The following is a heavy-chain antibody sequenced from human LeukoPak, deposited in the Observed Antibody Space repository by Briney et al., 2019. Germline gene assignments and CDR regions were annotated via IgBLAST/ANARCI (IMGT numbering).Heavy chain of an antibody. CDR2: ISAYVSNT. D-gene: IGHD4/OR15-4a*01. Sequence: ASVKVSCKTSGYSFTTYGISWVRQAPGEGPEWMGWISAYVSNTNYAQKFQGRVTMTIDTSTSTAYMELRSLRSDDTAVYYCARQGARGAFDIWGQGTTVIVSA. CDR3: ARQGARGAFDI. CDR1: GYSFTTYG. J-gene: IGHJ3*02. V-gene: IGHV1-18*04.